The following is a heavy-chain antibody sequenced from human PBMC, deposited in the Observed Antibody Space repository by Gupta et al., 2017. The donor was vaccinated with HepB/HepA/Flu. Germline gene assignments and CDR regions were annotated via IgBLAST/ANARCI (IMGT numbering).Heavy chain of an antibody. CDR2: ITSGRLTT. J-gene: IGHJ4*02. CDR3: AKDLLSNSGEFDC. Sequence: EVKLLESGGDFLHPGGSLRLSCVASGFTFSSYAMTWVRQAPGKGLEWVSTITSGRLTTYYADSVKGRFTISRDNSKNTLYLQMNSLRAEDTAIYYCAKDLLSNSGEFDCWGQGTLVTVSS. D-gene: IGHD7-27*01. CDR1: GFTFSSYA. V-gene: IGHV3-23*01.